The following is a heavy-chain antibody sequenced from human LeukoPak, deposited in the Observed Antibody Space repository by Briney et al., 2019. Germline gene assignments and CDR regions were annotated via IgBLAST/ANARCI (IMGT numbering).Heavy chain of an antibody. J-gene: IGHJ4*02. D-gene: IGHD3-10*01. CDR1: GYTFTGYY. CDR3: ASPNCYGSGSYFSGTSGDY. CDR2: INPNSGGT. V-gene: IGHV1-2*02. Sequence: ASVKVSCKASGYTFTGYYMHWVRQAPGQGLEWMGWINPNSGGTNYAQKFQGRVTMTRDTSISTAYMELSRLRSDDTAVYYCASPNCYGSGSYFSGTSGDYWGQGTLVTVSS.